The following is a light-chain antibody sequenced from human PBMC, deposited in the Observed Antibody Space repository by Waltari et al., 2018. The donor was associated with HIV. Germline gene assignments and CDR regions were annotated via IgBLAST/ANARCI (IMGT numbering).Light chain of an antibody. CDR3: CSYANSSTV. V-gene: IGLV2-23*01. CDR2: EGS. CDR1: SSDVGNHNT. Sequence: HSALTQFATVSGSPGQWHTISCPGTSSDVGNHNTVSWYQQHPGKAPKLMIYEGSKRPSGVSNRFSGSKSGNTASLTISGLQAEDEADYYCCSYANSSTVFGGGTKVTVL. J-gene: IGLJ2*01.